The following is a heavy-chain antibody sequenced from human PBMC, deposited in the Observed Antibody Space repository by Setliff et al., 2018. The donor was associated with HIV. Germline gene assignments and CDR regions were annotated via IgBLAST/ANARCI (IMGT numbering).Heavy chain of an antibody. V-gene: IGHV4-59*11. CDR3: ASGRYYDFWSGFDYYFDY. CDR2: IFYSGST. Sequence: PSETLSLTCTVSGGSITSHYWSWIRQPPGKGLEWIGYIFYSGSTNYNPSLKSRVTISIDTSKNQFSLKLDSVTAADTAVYYCASGRYYDFWSGFDYYFDYWGQGTLVTVS. CDR1: GGSITSHY. D-gene: IGHD3-3*01. J-gene: IGHJ4*02.